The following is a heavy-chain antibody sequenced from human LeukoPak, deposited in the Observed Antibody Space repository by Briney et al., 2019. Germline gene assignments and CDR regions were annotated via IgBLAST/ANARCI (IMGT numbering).Heavy chain of an antibody. CDR2: IKYDGSEK. Sequence: GGSLRLSCTASGFTFSSYWMSWVRQAPGKGLEWVANIKYDGSEKYYVDSAKGRFTISRDNAKNSLYLQMNSLRAEDTAVYYCAREPLRKRWFDPWGQGTLVTVSS. V-gene: IGHV3-7*03. CDR1: GFTFSSYW. J-gene: IGHJ5*02. CDR3: AREPLRKRWFDP.